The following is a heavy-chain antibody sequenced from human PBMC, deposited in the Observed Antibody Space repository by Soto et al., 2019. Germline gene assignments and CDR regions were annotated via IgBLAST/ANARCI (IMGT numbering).Heavy chain of an antibody. J-gene: IGHJ4*02. V-gene: IGHV5-51*01. CDR2: IFPDDSDT. CDR3: TRGGVATRTFDY. Sequence: GDSLKISCKASGYSITSYWIAWMRQMPGQGLEWMGIIFPDDSDTRYSPSFQGQVTISADKSISTAYVQWSSLKASDTAMYYCTRGGVATRTFDYWGQGTLVTVSS. D-gene: IGHD3-3*01. CDR1: GYSITSYW.